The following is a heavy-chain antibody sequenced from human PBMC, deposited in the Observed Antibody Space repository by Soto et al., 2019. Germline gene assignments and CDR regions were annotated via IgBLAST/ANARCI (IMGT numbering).Heavy chain of an antibody. CDR3: ARGGRPTRSLQIQLESPYNWFDP. J-gene: IGHJ5*02. D-gene: IGHD1-1*01. Sequence: GASVKVSCKASGGTFSSYAISWVRQAPGQGLEWMGGIIPIFGTANYAQKFQGRVTITADESTSTAYMELSSLRSEDTAVYYCARGGRPTRSLQIQLESPYNWFDPWGQGTLVTVSS. V-gene: IGHV1-69*13. CDR2: IIPIFGTA. CDR1: GGTFSSYA.